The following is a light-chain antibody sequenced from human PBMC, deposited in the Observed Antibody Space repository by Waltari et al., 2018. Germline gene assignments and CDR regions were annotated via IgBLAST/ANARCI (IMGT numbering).Light chain of an antibody. Sequence: EIVLTQSPGTLSLSPGERATLSCRASQSVSSSYLAWYQQKPGQAPRLLIYGASSRATGNPDRFSGSGSGTDFTLTISRLEPEDFAVYYCQQYGSLPRTFGQGTKVEIK. CDR2: GAS. J-gene: IGKJ1*01. CDR3: QQYGSLPRT. V-gene: IGKV3-20*01. CDR1: QSVSSSY.